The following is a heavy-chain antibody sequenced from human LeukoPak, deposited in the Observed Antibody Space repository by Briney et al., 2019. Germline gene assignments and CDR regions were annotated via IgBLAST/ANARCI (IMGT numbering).Heavy chain of an antibody. J-gene: IGHJ5*02. D-gene: IGHD3-22*01. CDR3: AREEYYDSSGYS. CDR1: GGSFSGYY. CDR2: INHSGST. Sequence: SETLSLTCAVYGGSFSGYYWIWIRQPPGKGLEWIGEINHSGSTNYNPSLKSRVSISIDTSKNLFSLKVSSDTAADTAVYYCAREEYYDSSGYSWGQGTLVTVSS. V-gene: IGHV4-34*01.